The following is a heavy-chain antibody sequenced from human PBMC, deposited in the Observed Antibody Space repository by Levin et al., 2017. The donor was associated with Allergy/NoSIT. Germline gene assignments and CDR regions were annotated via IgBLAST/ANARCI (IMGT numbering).Heavy chain of an antibody. J-gene: IGHJ4*02. Sequence: SQTLSLTCAVYGGSFSGYYWSWIRQPPGKGLEWIGEINHSGSTNYNPSLKSRVFISVDTSKNQFSLKLSSVTAADTAVYYCARRYCSGGRCSSTFDYWGQGTLVTVSS. D-gene: IGHD2-15*01. V-gene: IGHV4-34*01. CDR1: GGSFSGYY. CDR2: INHSGST. CDR3: ARRYCSGGRCSSTFDY.